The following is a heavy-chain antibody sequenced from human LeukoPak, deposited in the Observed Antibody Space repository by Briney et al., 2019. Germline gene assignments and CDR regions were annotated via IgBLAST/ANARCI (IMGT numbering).Heavy chain of an antibody. V-gene: IGHV3-33*08. CDR2: IWYDGSNK. Sequence: GGSLRLSCAASGFTFSDYYMSWIRQAPGKGLEWVAVIWYDGSNKYYADSVKGRFTISRDNSKNTLYLQMNSLRAEDTAVYYCARDRAAHIDYWGQGTLVTVSS. D-gene: IGHD2-15*01. CDR1: GFTFSDYY. CDR3: ARDRAAHIDY. J-gene: IGHJ4*02.